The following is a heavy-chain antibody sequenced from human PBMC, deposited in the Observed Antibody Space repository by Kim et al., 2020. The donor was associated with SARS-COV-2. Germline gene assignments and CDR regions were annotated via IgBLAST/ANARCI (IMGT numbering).Heavy chain of an antibody. CDR3: AKYAPAGYSSGWYFLPSGMDV. CDR1: GFTFSSYA. J-gene: IGHJ6*02. CDR2: ISGSGGST. D-gene: IGHD6-19*01. V-gene: IGHV3-23*01. Sequence: GGSLRLSCAASGFTFSSYAMSWVRQAPGKGLEWVSAISGSGGSTYYADSVKGRFTISRDNSKNTLYLQMNSLRVEDTAVYYCAKYAPAGYSSGWYFLPSGMDVWGQGTTVTVSS.